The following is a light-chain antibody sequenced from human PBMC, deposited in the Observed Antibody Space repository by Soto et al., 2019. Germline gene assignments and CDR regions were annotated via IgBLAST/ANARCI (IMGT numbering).Light chain of an antibody. CDR2: GAS. CDR3: QQYGSPPYT. CDR1: QSVGSSY. Sequence: DIVLTQSPGTLSLSPGERATLSCRASQSVGSSYLAWYQQKPGQAPRLLIYGASSRATVIPDRFSGSGSGTDFTLTISRLEPEDFAVYYCQQYGSPPYTFGQGTRLEIK. V-gene: IGKV3-20*01. J-gene: IGKJ2*01.